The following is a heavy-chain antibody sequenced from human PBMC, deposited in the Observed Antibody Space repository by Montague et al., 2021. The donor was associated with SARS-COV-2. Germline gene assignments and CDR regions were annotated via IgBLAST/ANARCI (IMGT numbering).Heavy chain of an antibody. V-gene: IGHV3-30-3*01. CDR1: GFTFSRFA. CDR3: ATDFNVNERSGWNYYYGTDV. CDR2: ISCDATNI. Sequence: SLRLSCAASGFTFSRFAMHWVRQAPGKGLEWVSVISCDATNINYADSVXGRFTISRDNSKNTLYLQMNSLRGEDTAVYYCATDFNVNERSGWNYYYGTDVWGQGTPVTVSS. D-gene: IGHD6-19*01. J-gene: IGHJ6*02.